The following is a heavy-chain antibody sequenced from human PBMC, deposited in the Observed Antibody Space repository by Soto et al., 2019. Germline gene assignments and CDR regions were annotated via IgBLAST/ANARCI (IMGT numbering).Heavy chain of an antibody. Sequence: GESLKISCKGSGYSFASYWITWVRQKPGKGLEWMGRIDPSDSQTYYSPSFRGHVTISVTKSITTVFLQWSSLRASDTAMYYCARQIYDSDTGPNFQYYFDSWGQGTPVTVSS. CDR2: IDPSDSQT. D-gene: IGHD3-22*01. J-gene: IGHJ4*02. CDR1: GYSFASYW. CDR3: ARQIYDSDTGPNFQYYFDS. V-gene: IGHV5-10-1*01.